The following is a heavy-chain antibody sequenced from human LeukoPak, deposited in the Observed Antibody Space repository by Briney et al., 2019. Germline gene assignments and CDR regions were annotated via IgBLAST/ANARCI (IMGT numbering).Heavy chain of an antibody. V-gene: IGHV3-23*01. CDR3: AKDLGIGYCSSTSCYTINY. Sequence: GGSLRLSCAASGFTFSSYAMSWVRQAPGKGLEWVSAISGSGGSTYYADSVKGRFTISRDNSKNTLYLQMNSLRAEDTAVYYCAKDLGIGYCSSTSCYTINYWGQGTLVTVSS. J-gene: IGHJ4*02. CDR1: GFTFSSYA. D-gene: IGHD2-2*02. CDR2: ISGSGGST.